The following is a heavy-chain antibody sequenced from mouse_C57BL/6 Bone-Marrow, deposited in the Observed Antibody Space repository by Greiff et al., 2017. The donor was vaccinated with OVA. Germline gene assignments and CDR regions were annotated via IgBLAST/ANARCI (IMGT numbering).Heavy chain of an antibody. D-gene: IGHD1-1*01. CDR2: IYPGSGST. V-gene: IGHV1-55*01. CDR3: ARRYYGSSWYFDV. J-gene: IGHJ1*03. CDR1: GYTFTSYW. Sequence: QVQLKQPGAELVKPGASVKMSCEASGYTFTSYWITWVKQRPGQGLEWIGDIYPGSGSTNYNEKFKSKATLTVDTSSSTAYMQLSSLTSEDSAVYYCARRYYGSSWYFDVWGTGTTVTVSS.